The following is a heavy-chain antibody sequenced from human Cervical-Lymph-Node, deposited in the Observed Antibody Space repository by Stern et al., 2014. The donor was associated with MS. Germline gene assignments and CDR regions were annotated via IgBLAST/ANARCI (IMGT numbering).Heavy chain of an antibody. D-gene: IGHD4-17*01. J-gene: IGHJ4*02. V-gene: IGHV2-70*01. CDR2: IDWDDDK. CDR1: GFSLSTSGMC. Sequence: QITLKESGPALVKPTKTLTLTCTFSGFSLSTSGMCVSRIRQPPGKALEWLVLIDWDDDKYYSTSLKTRLTISKDTSKNQVVLTMTNMDPVDTASYYCARIHTVTSAFDYWGQGTLVTVSS. CDR3: ARIHTVTSAFDY.